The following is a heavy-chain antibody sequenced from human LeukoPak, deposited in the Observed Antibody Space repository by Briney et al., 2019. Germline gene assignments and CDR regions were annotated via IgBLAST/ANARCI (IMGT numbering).Heavy chain of an antibody. V-gene: IGHV3-7*04. CDR1: GFTFSSYW. CDR3: ARARIDY. J-gene: IGHJ4*02. Sequence: TGGSLRLSCVGSGFTFSSYWMTWVRQAPGKGLEWVANITDDGSEKYSVDSVKGRFTISRDNAKNLLYLQMSSLRAEDTAVYYCARARIDYWGQGNLVSVSS. D-gene: IGHD1-14*01. CDR2: ITDDGSEK.